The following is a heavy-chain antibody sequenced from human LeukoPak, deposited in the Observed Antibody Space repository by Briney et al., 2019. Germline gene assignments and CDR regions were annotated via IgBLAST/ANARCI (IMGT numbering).Heavy chain of an antibody. CDR1: GGSISSYY. CDR2: IHHSGST. J-gene: IGHJ3*01. V-gene: IGHV4-59*01. CDR3: ARHSSSSGGAFDV. D-gene: IGHD6-6*01. Sequence: SETLSLTCTVSGGSISSYYCSWIRQPPGRGLEWIAYIHHSGSTDYNPSLKSRVTMSVDTSTTQVSLRLSSVTAADTAVYYCARHSSSSGGAFDVWGQGTVVTVSS.